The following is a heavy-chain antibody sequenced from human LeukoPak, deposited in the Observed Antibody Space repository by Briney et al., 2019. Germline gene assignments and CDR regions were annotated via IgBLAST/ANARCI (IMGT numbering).Heavy chain of an antibody. Sequence: PSETLSLTCTVSGGSITSNSYYWGWIRQPPGQGLEWIGSIHYGGTTYYNPSLKSRVTISVDTSKNQFSLKLSSVTAADTAVYYCARRGFGRGYYFANWFDPWGQGTLVTVSS. J-gene: IGHJ5*02. V-gene: IGHV4-39*01. D-gene: IGHD3-22*01. CDR3: ARRGFGRGYYFANWFDP. CDR1: GGSITSNSYY. CDR2: IHYGGTT.